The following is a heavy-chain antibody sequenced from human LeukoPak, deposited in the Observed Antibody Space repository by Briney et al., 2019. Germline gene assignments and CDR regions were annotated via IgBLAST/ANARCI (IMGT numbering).Heavy chain of an antibody. CDR2: IYTSGST. J-gene: IGHJ6*03. V-gene: IGHV4-61*02. D-gene: IGHD6-13*01. CDR1: GGSISSGSYY. Sequence: SQTLSLTCTVSGGSISSGSYYWSWIRQPAGKGLEWIGRIYTSGSTNYNPSLKSRVTISVDTSKNQFSLKLSSVTAADTAVYYCAREAAAPTFYYYYYYYMDVWGKGTTVTISS. CDR3: AREAAAPTFYYYYYYYMDV.